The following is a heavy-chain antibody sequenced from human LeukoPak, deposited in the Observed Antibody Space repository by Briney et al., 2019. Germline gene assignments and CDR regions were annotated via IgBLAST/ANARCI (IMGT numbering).Heavy chain of an antibody. CDR1: GYTFTGYY. CDR2: INPNSGGT. Sequence: ASVKVSCKASGYTFTGYYMHWVRQAPGQGREWMGWINPNSGGTNYAQKFQGRVTMTRDTSISTAYMELSRLRSDDTAVYYCARTTTGTTSGGDYWGQGTLVTVSS. J-gene: IGHJ4*02. CDR3: ARTTTGTTSGGDY. V-gene: IGHV1-2*02. D-gene: IGHD1-1*01.